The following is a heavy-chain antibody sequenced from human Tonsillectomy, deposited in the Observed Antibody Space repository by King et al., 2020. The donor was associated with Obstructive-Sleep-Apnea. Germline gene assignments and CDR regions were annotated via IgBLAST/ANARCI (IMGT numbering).Heavy chain of an antibody. J-gene: IGHJ5*02. CDR1: GGSFSDYY. Sequence: HVQLQQWGAGLLKPSETLSLTCAVYGGSFSDYYWSWIRQPPGKGLEWIGEVNHSGNTNYNPALKSRVTISADTSNNQFSLKLSSVTAADTAVYYCARGSGAAAVNWLDPWGQGTLVTVSS. CDR2: VNHSGNT. V-gene: IGHV4-34*01. D-gene: IGHD6-13*01. CDR3: ARGSGAAAVNWLDP.